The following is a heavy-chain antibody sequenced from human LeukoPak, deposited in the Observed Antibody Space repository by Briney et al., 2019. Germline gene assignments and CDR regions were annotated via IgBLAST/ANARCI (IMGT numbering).Heavy chain of an antibody. CDR1: GGSISSGDYY. J-gene: IGHJ4*02. Sequence: SETLSLTCTVSGGSISSGDYYWSWIRQPPGKGLELIGYIYYSGSTYYNPSLKSRVTISVDTSKNQFSLKLSSVTAADTAVYYCARGSVTTTWYWGQGTLVTVSS. CDR3: ARGSVTTTWY. D-gene: IGHD4-11*01. V-gene: IGHV4-30-4*01. CDR2: IYYSGST.